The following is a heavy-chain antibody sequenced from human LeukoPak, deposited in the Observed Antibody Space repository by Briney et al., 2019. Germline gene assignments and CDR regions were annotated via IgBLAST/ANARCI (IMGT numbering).Heavy chain of an antibody. D-gene: IGHD3-10*01. V-gene: IGHV3-48*03. CDR3: ARDSYYGSGSYYKRRGWFDP. CDR2: ISSSGSTI. J-gene: IGHJ5*02. CDR1: GFTFSSYE. Sequence: TGGSPRLSCAASGFTFSSYEMNWVRQAPGKGLEWVSYISSSGSTIYYADSVKGRFTISRDNAKNSLYLQMNSLRAEDTAVYYCARDSYYGSGSYYKRRGWFDPWGQGTLVTVSS.